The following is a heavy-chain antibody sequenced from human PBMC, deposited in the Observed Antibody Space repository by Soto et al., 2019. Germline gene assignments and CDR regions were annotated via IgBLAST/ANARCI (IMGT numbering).Heavy chain of an antibody. CDR3: ARDRFSGYELDY. V-gene: IGHV1-69*13. D-gene: IGHD5-12*01. CDR1: GGTFSSYA. J-gene: IGHJ4*02. CDR2: IIPIFGTA. Sequence: ASVKVSCKASGGTFSSYAISWVRQAPGQGLEWMGGIIPIFGTANYAQKFQGRVTITADESTSTAYMELSSLRSEDTAVYYCARDRFSGYELDYWGQGTLVTVSS.